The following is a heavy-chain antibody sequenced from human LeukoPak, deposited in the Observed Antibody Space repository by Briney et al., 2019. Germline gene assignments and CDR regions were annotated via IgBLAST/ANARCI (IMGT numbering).Heavy chain of an antibody. CDR2: ISYDGSNK. CDR1: GFTFSSYA. J-gene: IGHJ4*02. CDR3: AKDKGGSGSSFDY. V-gene: IGHV3-30-3*01. Sequence: GRSLRLSCAASGFTFSSYAMHWVRQAPGKGLEWVAVISYDGSNKYYADSVKGRFTISRDNSKNTLYLQMNSLRAEDTAVYYCAKDKGGSGSSFDYWGQGTLVTVSS. D-gene: IGHD3-10*01.